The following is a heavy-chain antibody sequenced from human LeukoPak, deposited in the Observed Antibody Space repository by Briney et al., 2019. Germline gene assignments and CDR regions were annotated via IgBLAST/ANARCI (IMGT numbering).Heavy chain of an antibody. V-gene: IGHV3-9*01. D-gene: IGHD3-22*01. CDR2: ISWNSGSR. CDR3: AKDRNYDSSGYPDY. Sequence: GGSLRLSCAASGFTFDDYAMHWVRQAPEKGLEWVSGISWNSGSRGYADSVKGRFTISRDNAKNSLYLQMNSLRAEDTALYYCAKDRNYDSSGYPDYWGQGTLVTVSS. J-gene: IGHJ4*02. CDR1: GFTFDDYA.